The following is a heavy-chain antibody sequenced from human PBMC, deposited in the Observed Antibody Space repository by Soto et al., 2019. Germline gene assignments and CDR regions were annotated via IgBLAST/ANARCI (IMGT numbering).Heavy chain of an antibody. Sequence: SETLSLTRTVSGGSISSSSYYWGWIRQPPGKGLEWIGSIYYSGSTYYNPSLKSRVTISVDTSKNQFSLKLSSVTAADTAVYYCAVQDYYYYYMDVWGKGTTVTVSS. V-gene: IGHV4-39*01. J-gene: IGHJ6*03. CDR3: AVQDYYYYYMDV. CDR1: GGSISSSSYY. CDR2: IYYSGST.